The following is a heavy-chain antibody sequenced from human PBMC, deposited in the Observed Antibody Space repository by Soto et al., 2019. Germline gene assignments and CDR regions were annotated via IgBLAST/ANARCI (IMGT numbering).Heavy chain of an antibody. Sequence: QVQLVESGGGVVQPWRSLRLSCEASGFTFSSCGVHWVRQAPGKGLVWVAVISYDGSNKYYADSVKGRFTISRDNSKNTLYLQMNSLRAEDTAVYYCAKDRSPNWNYVSNWFYPWGQGTLVTVSS. CDR3: AKDRSPNWNYVSNWFYP. CDR2: ISYDGSNK. V-gene: IGHV3-30*18. CDR1: GFTFSSCG. D-gene: IGHD1-7*01. J-gene: IGHJ5*02.